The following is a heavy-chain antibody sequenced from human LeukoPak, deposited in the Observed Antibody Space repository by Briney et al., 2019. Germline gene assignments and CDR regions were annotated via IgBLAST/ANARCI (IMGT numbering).Heavy chain of an antibody. J-gene: IGHJ4*02. Sequence: PSQTLSLTCTVSGGSISSGDYYWSWIRQPPGKGLEWIGYIYYSGSTYYNPSLKSRVTISVDTSKNQFSLKLSSVTAADTAVYYCARFQWLGYYFDYWGQGTLVTVSS. V-gene: IGHV4-30-4*01. CDR1: GGSISSGDYY. CDR3: ARFQWLGYYFDY. CDR2: IYYSGST. D-gene: IGHD6-19*01.